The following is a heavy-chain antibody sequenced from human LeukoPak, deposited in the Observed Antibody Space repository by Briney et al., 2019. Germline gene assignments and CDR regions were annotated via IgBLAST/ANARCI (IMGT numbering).Heavy chain of an antibody. CDR3: ARSPDSGYDYEAFDI. V-gene: IGHV3-21*01. D-gene: IGHD5-12*01. CDR2: ISSGGSYI. J-gene: IGHJ3*02. Sequence: GGSLRLSCAASGFTVSSNYMSWVRQAPGKGLEWVSSISSGGSYIYYADSVKGRFTISRDNAKNSLYLQMNSLRAEDTAVYYCARSPDSGYDYEAFDIWGQGTMVTVSS. CDR1: GFTVSSNY.